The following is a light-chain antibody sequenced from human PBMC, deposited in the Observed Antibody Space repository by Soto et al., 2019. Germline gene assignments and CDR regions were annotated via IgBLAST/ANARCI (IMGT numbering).Light chain of an antibody. J-gene: IGLJ1*01. CDR1: SSDVGSDNL. CDR2: EVT. Sequence: QSVLTQPASVSGSPGQSITISCTGTSSDVGSDNLVSWYQQHPGKAPKLMIYEVTYRPSGVSHRFSASKSGNTASLTISGLQAGDEADYYCISYTGSSTSYVFGTGTKLTVL. CDR3: ISYTGSSTSYV. V-gene: IGLV2-14*02.